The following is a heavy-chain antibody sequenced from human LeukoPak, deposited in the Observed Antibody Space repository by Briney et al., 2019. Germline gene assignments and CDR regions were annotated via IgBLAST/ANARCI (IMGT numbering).Heavy chain of an antibody. Sequence: PGGSLRLSCGASGSAFSSYWMTWLRQAPGKGLEFVANIEPAGSATYYADSVKGRFTISRDNTKNLLYLQMNSLTAEDSAVYHCGRFGYVSAVDTWGQGALVTVSS. CDR2: IEPAGSAT. V-gene: IGHV3-7*01. CDR3: GRFGYVSAVDT. J-gene: IGHJ5*02. D-gene: IGHD2-15*01. CDR1: GSAFSSYW.